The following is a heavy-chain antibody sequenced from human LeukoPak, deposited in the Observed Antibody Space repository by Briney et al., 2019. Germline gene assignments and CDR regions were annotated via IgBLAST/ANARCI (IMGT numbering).Heavy chain of an antibody. J-gene: IGHJ4*02. CDR2: IYWDDDK. V-gene: IGHV2-5*02. D-gene: IGHD2-8*02. CDR3: AHSWWLGYFDY. CDR1: GFSLRTRGVG. Sequence: SGPTLLKPTQTLTLTCTFSGFSLRTRGVGVGWIRQPPAKALDWLALIYWDDDKRYSPSLKSRLTITKDPSKNQVVLTMTNMDPVDTATYYCAHSWWLGYFDYWGQGTLVTVSS.